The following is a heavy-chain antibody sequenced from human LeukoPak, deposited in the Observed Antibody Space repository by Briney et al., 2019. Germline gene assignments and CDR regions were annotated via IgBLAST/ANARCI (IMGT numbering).Heavy chain of an antibody. CDR1: GGSISSYY. J-gene: IGHJ6*03. CDR3: ARAYPDDRLDYYDSSGYVSRDYYYYYMDV. D-gene: IGHD3-22*01. Sequence: SETLSLTCTVSGGSISSYYWSWIRQPAGKGLEWIGRIYTSGSTNYNPSLKSRVTMSVDTSKNQFSLKLSSVTAADTAVYYCARAYPDDRLDYYDSSGYVSRDYYYYYMDVWGKGTTVTVSS. CDR2: IYTSGST. V-gene: IGHV4-4*07.